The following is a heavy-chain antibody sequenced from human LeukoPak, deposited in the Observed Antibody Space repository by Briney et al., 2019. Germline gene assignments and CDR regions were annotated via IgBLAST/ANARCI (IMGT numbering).Heavy chain of an antibody. V-gene: IGHV3-23*01. D-gene: IGHD2-15*01. CDR1: GCTFSSYD. J-gene: IGHJ4*02. Sequence: GGSLRLSCAASGCTFSSYDMSWVRQAAGKGLEWVSGISGSGGSTYYADSVKGGFTFSGENTKKSLFLQMNSLRADAAAVYYCAKVNRPFVVVVAATFDYWGQGTLVTVSS. CDR2: ISGSGGST. CDR3: AKVNRPFVVVVAATFDY.